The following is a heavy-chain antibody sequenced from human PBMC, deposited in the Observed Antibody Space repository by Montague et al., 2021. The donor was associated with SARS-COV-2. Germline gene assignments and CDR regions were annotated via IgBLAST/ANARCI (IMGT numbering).Heavy chain of an antibody. J-gene: IGHJ4*02. CDR1: GGTFSSYA. V-gene: IGHV1-69*13. CDR2: IIPIFGTA. Sequence: PVKVSCKASGGTFSSYAISWVRQAPGQGLEWMGGIIPIFGTAYYAQKFQGRVTITADESTSTAYMELSSLRSEDTAVYYCARGELKLLGLDYWGQGTLVTVSS. D-gene: IGHD1-7*01. CDR3: ARGELKLLGLDY.